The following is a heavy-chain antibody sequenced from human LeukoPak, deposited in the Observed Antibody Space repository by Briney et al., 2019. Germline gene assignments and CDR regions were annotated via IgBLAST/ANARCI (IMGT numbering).Heavy chain of an antibody. V-gene: IGHV5-51*01. Sequence: SGDSLKISCKCSGYSFNTYWMGWVRQMPGKGLEWMGIIYPGNSDTRYSTSFQGQVTISADKSINTAFLQWSSLRASDTAMYYCARRGTNEYFDLWGRGTLVTVSS. J-gene: IGHJ2*01. CDR2: IYPGNSDT. D-gene: IGHD1-1*01. CDR3: ARRGTNEYFDL. CDR1: GYSFNTYW.